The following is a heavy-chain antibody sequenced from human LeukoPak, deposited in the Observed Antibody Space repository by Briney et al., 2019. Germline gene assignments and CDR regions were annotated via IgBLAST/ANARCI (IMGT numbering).Heavy chain of an antibody. CDR3: ARVWTGGYGSGSYSFDP. D-gene: IGHD3-10*01. Sequence: ASVKVSCKAFGYTFTSNYMHWVRQAPGQGPEWMGVISPSGGSTTYAQKFQGRVTLTRDMSTSTDYLELSSLRSEDTAVYYCARVWTGGYGSGSYSFDPWGQGTLVTVSS. V-gene: IGHV1-46*01. CDR1: GYTFTSNY. J-gene: IGHJ5*02. CDR2: ISPSGGST.